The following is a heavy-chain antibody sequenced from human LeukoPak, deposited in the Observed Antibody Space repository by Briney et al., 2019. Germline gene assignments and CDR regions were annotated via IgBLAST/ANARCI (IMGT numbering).Heavy chain of an antibody. CDR2: ISGSGGST. J-gene: IGHJ3*02. V-gene: IGHV3-23*01. Sequence: GGSLRLSCAASGFTFSSHAMSWVRQAPGKGLEWVSGISGSGGSTYYADSVKGRFTISRDNSKNTLYLQMNSLKTEDTAVYYCSRDGSSSDWSAFDIWGQGTMVTVSS. D-gene: IGHD6-19*01. CDR1: GFTFSSHA. CDR3: SRDGSSSDWSAFDI.